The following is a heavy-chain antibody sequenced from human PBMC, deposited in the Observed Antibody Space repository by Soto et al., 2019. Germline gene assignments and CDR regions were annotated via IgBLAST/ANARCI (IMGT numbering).Heavy chain of an antibody. J-gene: IGHJ4*02. Sequence: GGSLRLSCAASGFTFSSYAMHWVRQAPGKGLEWVAVISYDGSNKDYADSVKGRFTISRDNSKNTLYLQMNSLRAEDTAVYYCSGELFDYWGQGTLVTVSS. CDR2: ISYDGSNK. CDR1: GFTFSSYA. V-gene: IGHV3-30*04. CDR3: SGELFDY.